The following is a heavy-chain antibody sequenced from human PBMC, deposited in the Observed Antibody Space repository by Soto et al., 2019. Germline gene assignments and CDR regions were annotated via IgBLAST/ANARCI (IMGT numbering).Heavy chain of an antibody. CDR2: VYYRGRS. CDR1: GGSVSNSNYY. J-gene: IGHJ4*02. V-gene: IGHV4-39*01. Sequence: SETLSLTCTVSGGSVSNSNYYWGWIRQSPGKGLEWIGSVYYRGRSYSKSSVRSRVTISVDTSKNQFSLNLNSVTASDTAVYYCVSQRTSVLTQAYFDYWGPGALVTVSS. CDR3: VSQRTSVLTQAYFDY. D-gene: IGHD2-8*01.